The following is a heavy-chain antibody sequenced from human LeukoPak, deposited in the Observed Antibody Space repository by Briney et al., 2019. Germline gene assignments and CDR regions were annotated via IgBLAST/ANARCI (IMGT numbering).Heavy chain of an antibody. CDR1: GGSISSYY. Sequence: PSETLSLTCTVSGGSISSYYWSWIRQPAGKGLEWIGRIYTSGSTNYNPSLKSRVTMSVDTSKNQFSLKLSSVTAADTAVYYCARDRGFYDYYDSSGYSIFDYWGQGTLVTASS. J-gene: IGHJ4*02. CDR3: ARDRGFYDYYDSSGYSIFDY. D-gene: IGHD3-22*01. V-gene: IGHV4-4*07. CDR2: IYTSGST.